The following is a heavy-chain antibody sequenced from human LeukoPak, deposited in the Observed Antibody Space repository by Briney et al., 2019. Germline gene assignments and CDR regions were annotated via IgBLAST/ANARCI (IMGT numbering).Heavy chain of an antibody. CDR1: GGTFSSYA. CDR3: ARFCGGDCSDYYYYGMDV. D-gene: IGHD2-21*02. V-gene: IGHV1-69*13. Sequence: GASVKVSCKASGGTFSSYAISWVRQAPGQGLEWIGGIIPIFGTANYAQKFQGRVTITADESTSTAYMELSSLRSEDTAVYYCARFCGGDCSDYYYYGMDVWGQGTTVTVSS. J-gene: IGHJ6*02. CDR2: IIPIFGTA.